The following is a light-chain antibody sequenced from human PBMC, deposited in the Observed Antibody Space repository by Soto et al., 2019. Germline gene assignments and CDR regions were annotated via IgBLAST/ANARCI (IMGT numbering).Light chain of an antibody. CDR3: GTWDSGLSAGGV. Sequence: QSVLTQPPSVSAAPGQKVTISCSGSSSNIGINYVSWYQQLPGAAPKLLIYDNYKRPSGIPDRFSGSKSGTSATLGISGLQTGDEAVYYCGTWDSGLSAGGVFGGGTKLTVL. CDR2: DNY. V-gene: IGLV1-51*01. J-gene: IGLJ3*02. CDR1: SSNIGINY.